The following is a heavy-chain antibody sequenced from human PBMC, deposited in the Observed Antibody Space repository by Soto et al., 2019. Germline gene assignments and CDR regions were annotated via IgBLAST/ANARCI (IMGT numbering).Heavy chain of an antibody. CDR3: ASTRDYGDPSDLEYFDY. CDR1: GGTFSNYA. Sequence: QVQLVQSGAEVKKPGSSVKVSCKASGGTFSNYAISWVRQAPGQGLEWMGGIIPIFGTANYAQKFQGRVTITADESTSTAYMELTSLRSEDTAVYYCASTRDYGDPSDLEYFDYWGQGTLVTVSS. CDR2: IIPIFGTA. V-gene: IGHV1-69*12. J-gene: IGHJ4*02. D-gene: IGHD4-17*01.